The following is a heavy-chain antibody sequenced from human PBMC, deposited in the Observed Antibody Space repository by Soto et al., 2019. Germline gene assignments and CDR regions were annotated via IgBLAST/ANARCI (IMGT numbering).Heavy chain of an antibody. J-gene: IGHJ4*02. Sequence: SETLSLTCAVYGGSFSGYYWIWIRQPPGKGLEWIGEINHSGSTNYNPSLKSRVTISVDTSKNQFSLKLSSVTAADTAVYYCARGPTVTTTYYFDYWGQGTLVTVSS. CDR3: ARGPTVTTTYYFDY. D-gene: IGHD4-17*01. V-gene: IGHV4-34*01. CDR2: INHSGST. CDR1: GGSFSGYY.